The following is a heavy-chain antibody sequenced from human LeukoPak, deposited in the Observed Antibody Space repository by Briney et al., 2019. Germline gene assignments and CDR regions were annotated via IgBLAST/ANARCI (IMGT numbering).Heavy chain of an antibody. J-gene: IGHJ4*02. CDR3: TTVSHFYL. Sequence: GGSLRLSCAASGFTFSNAWLSWVRQAPGKGLGWVGRIKNGGTTDYAAPVEGRFTISRDDSKATLYLQMNSLKTEDTAIYYCTTVSHFYLGGQGTLVTVSS. D-gene: IGHD2/OR15-2a*01. V-gene: IGHV3-15*01. CDR2: IKNGGTT. CDR1: GFTFSNAW.